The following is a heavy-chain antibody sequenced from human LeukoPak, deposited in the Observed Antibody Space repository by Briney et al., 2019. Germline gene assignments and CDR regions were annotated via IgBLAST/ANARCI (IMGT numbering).Heavy chain of an antibody. CDR2: IYPGNSDT. CDR1: GYTFTTYW. J-gene: IGHJ5*02. CDR3: ARNGAAGTPNRFFNWFDP. V-gene: IGHV5-51*01. D-gene: IGHD6-13*01. Sequence: GESLKISCKASGYTFTTYWIGWVRQMPGKGLEWMGLIYPGNSDTRYSPSFQGQVTISADKSIDTAYLQWSSLQASDTAIYYCARNGAAGTPNRFFNWFDPWGQGTLVTVSS.